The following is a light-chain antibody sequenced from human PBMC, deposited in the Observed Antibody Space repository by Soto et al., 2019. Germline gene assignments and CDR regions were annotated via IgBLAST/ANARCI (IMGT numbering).Light chain of an antibody. V-gene: IGLV2-8*01. CDR3: SSYEGTNYV. J-gene: IGLJ1*01. Sequence: QSALIQPPSASGSPGQSVTISCTGTSSDVVGYNYVSWYQQYPGKAPKLMIYEVSKRPSGVPDRFSGSKSGNTASLTVSGLQAEDEADYSCSSYEGTNYVFGTGTKLTVL. CDR1: SSDVVGYNY. CDR2: EVS.